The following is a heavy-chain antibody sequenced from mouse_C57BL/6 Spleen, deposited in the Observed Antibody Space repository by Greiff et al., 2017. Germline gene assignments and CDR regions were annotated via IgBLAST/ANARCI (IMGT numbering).Heavy chain of an antibody. CDR2: IYPSDSET. J-gene: IGHJ3*01. Sequence: VQLQQPGAELVRPGSSVKLSCKASGYTFTSYWMDWVKQRPGQGLEWIGNIYPSDSETHYNQKFKDKATLTVDKSSSTAYMQLSSLTSEDSAVYYCARWGITTVVATPFAYWGQGTLVTVSA. V-gene: IGHV1-61*01. D-gene: IGHD1-1*01. CDR3: ARWGITTVVATPFAY. CDR1: GYTFTSYW.